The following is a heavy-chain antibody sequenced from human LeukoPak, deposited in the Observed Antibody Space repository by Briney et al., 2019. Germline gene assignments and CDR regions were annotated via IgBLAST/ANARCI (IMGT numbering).Heavy chain of an antibody. D-gene: IGHD6-6*01. CDR1: GYTFTGYY. V-gene: IGHV1-2*02. CDR3: AREGQEYSSPPGDY. Sequence: GASVTVSCKASGYTFTGYYMHWVRQAPGQGLEWMGWINPNSGGTNYAQKFQGRVTMTRDTSISTAYMELSRLRSDDTAVYYCAREGQEYSSPPGDYWGQGTLVTVSS. CDR2: INPNSGGT. J-gene: IGHJ4*02.